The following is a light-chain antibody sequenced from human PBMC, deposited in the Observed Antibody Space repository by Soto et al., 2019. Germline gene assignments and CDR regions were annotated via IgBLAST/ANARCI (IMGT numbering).Light chain of an antibody. CDR2: SAS. J-gene: IGKJ5*01. CDR3: QKFITAPLT. Sequence: DIQMTQSPSSLSASVGDRVTITCRASQDISVDLAWYQQKPGKVPKRLSYSASTLQSGVPSPFSGSGSGTDFTLTISSLQPEDVATYFCQKFITAPLTFGQGTRLEIK. CDR1: QDISVD. V-gene: IGKV1-27*01.